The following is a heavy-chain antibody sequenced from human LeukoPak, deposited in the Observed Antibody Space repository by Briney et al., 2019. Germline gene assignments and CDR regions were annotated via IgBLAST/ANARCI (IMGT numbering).Heavy chain of an antibody. D-gene: IGHD3-10*01. J-gene: IGHJ4*02. CDR1: GGSISSSSYY. V-gene: IGHV4-39*01. Sequence: SETLSLTCTVSGGSISSSSYYWGWIRQPPGKGLEWIGSIYYSGSTYYNPSLKSRVTISVDTSKNQFSLKLSPVTAADTAVYYCARHATAYYGSGIDYWGQGTLVTVSS. CDR3: ARHATAYYGSGIDY. CDR2: IYYSGST.